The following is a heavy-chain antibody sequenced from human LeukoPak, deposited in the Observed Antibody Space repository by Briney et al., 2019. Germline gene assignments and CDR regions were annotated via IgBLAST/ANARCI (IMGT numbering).Heavy chain of an antibody. CDR1: GGFFSGYY. Sequence: SETLSLTCAVYGGFFSGYYWSWIRQPPGKGLEWIGEINHSGSTSYNPSLKSRVTISVDTSKNQFSLKLSSVTAADTAVYYCAREGYSSSCLDYWGQGTLVTVSS. J-gene: IGHJ4*02. V-gene: IGHV4-34*01. CDR3: AREGYSSSCLDY. CDR2: INHSGST. D-gene: IGHD6-13*01.